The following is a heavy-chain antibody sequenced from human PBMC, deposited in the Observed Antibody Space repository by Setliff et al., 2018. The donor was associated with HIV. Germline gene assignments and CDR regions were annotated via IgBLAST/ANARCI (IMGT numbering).Heavy chain of an antibody. V-gene: IGHV4-34*01. CDR3: ARERGDYGSTSFDY. CDR1: GGSFSGYY. Sequence: SETLSLTCAVYGGSFSGYYWSWIRQPPGKGLEWIGEINHSGSTNYNPSLKSRVTISVDTSKNQFSLKLSSVTAADTAVYYCARERGDYGSTSFDYWGQGILVTVSS. D-gene: IGHD4-17*01. J-gene: IGHJ4*02. CDR2: INHSGST.